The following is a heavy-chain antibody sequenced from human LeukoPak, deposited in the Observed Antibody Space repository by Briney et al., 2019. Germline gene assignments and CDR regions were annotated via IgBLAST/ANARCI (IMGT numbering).Heavy chain of an antibody. CDR3: AREAEGYDFDY. CDR1: GGTSSSYA. J-gene: IGHJ4*02. CDR2: IIPIFGTA. Sequence: ASVKVSCKASGGTSSSYAISWVRQAPGQGLEWMGGIIPIFGTANYAQKFQGRVTITADESTSTAYMELSSLRSEDTAAYYCAREAEGYDFDYWGQGTLVTVSS. V-gene: IGHV1-69*13. D-gene: IGHD1-1*01.